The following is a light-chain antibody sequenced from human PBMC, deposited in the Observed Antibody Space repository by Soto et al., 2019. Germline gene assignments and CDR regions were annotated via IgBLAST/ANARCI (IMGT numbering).Light chain of an antibody. CDR1: QSVSTSS. Sequence: EIVLTQSPGTLSLSPGARATLSCRASQSVSTSSLAWYQQKGGQAPRLLIHGASSRATGIPDRLSGSGSGTEFTLTISSLRSEDSAIYYCQQYFEWPPMTFGQGTKVDIK. J-gene: IGKJ1*01. CDR2: GAS. CDR3: QQYFEWPPMT. V-gene: IGKV3-20*01.